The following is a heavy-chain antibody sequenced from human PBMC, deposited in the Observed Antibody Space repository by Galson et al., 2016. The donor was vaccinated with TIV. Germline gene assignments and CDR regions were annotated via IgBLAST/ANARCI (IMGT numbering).Heavy chain of an antibody. Sequence: QSGAEVKKPGESLRISCKGSGYSFTNYWITWVRQMPGKGLEWMGRIDPSDSYINYSPSFQGHVTISADRSINTAYLKWSSLKAPDSAMYYCARGVSTGSGWLDPWGQGTLVTVSS. V-gene: IGHV5-10-1*01. CDR2: IDPSDSYI. J-gene: IGHJ5*02. CDR1: GYSFTNYW. CDR3: ARGVSTGSGWLDP. D-gene: IGHD3-3*01.